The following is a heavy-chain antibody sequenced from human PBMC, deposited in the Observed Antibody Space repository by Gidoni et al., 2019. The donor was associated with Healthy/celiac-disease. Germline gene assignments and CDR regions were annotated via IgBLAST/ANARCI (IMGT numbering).Heavy chain of an antibody. Sequence: QVQLVQSGAEVKKPGASVKVSCKASGYTFTSYAINWVRQATGQGLEWMGWMNPNSGNTGYAQKFQGRVTMTRNTSISTAYMELSSLRSEDTAVYYCARGRVGCSSTSCPRAFDIWGQGTMVTVSS. V-gene: IGHV1-8*01. J-gene: IGHJ3*02. D-gene: IGHD2-2*01. CDR2: MNPNSGNT. CDR1: GYTFTSYA. CDR3: ARGRVGCSSTSCPRAFDI.